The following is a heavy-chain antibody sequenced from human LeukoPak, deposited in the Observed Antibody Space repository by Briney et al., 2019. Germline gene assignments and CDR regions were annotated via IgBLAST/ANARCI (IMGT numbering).Heavy chain of an antibody. D-gene: IGHD3-22*01. J-gene: IGHJ6*02. Sequence: GGSLRLSCAASGFTFDDYAMHWVRQVPGKGLEWVSGISWNSGSIGYGDSVKGRFTISRDNAKNSLYLQMSSLRAEDTALYYCAKDNYYDRTYGMDVWGQGTAVTVSS. V-gene: IGHV3-9*01. CDR1: GFTFDDYA. CDR2: ISWNSGSI. CDR3: AKDNYYDRTYGMDV.